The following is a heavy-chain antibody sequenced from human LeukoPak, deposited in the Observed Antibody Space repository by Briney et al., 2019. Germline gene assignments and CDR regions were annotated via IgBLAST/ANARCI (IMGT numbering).Heavy chain of an antibody. Sequence: ASVKVSCKASGYTFTTYGLSWVRQAPGQGLEWLGWISTYDDNIKYAQSLQGRLTLTIDTSTSTAYMELRSLTSDDTAVYYCARDGDTMVRGVDWFDPWGQGTLVTVSS. CDR1: GYTFTTYG. J-gene: IGHJ5*02. D-gene: IGHD3-10*01. V-gene: IGHV1-18*01. CDR2: ISTYDDNI. CDR3: ARDGDTMVRGVDWFDP.